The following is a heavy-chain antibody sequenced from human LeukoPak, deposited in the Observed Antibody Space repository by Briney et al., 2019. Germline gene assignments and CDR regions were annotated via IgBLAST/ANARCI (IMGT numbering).Heavy chain of an antibody. CDR2: IGGSDGRT. Sequence: GGSLRLSCAASGFTFSNFAMSWVRQAPGKGLEWVSSIGGSDGRTYYAESVQGRFTISRDNSKKTLFLQMNSLRVEDTAVYFCADPPNARYWGRGALVTVSS. V-gene: IGHV3-23*01. CDR1: GFTFSNFA. CDR3: ADPPNARY. J-gene: IGHJ4*02. D-gene: IGHD2-8*01.